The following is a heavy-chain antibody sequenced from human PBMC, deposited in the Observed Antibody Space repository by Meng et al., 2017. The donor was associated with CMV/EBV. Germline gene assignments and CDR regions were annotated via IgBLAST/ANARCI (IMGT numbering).Heavy chain of an antibody. CDR2: IRYDGSNK. CDR3: AKVMTTVTTPLGY. CDR1: GFTFSSYG. D-gene: IGHD4-11*01. Sequence: GALRLSCAASGFTFSSYGMHWVRQAPGKGLEWVAFIRYDGSNKYYADSVKGRFTISRDNSKNTLYLQMNSLRAEDTAVYYCAKVMTTVTTPLGYWGQGTLVTVSS. J-gene: IGHJ4*02. V-gene: IGHV3-30*02.